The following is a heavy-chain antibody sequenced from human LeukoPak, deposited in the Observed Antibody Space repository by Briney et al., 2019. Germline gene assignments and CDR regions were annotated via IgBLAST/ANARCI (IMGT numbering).Heavy chain of an antibody. CDR3: ARVGMYGSGSYLVY. CDR2: INPNSGAT. CDR1: GYTFTGYY. V-gene: IGHV1-2*02. J-gene: IGHJ4*02. Sequence: ASVKVSCKASGYTFTGYYIHWVRQAPGQGLEWMGWINPNSGATNYAQKFQGRVTVTRDTSITTGYMELTRLTSDDTAMYYCARVGMYGSGSYLVYWGQGTLVTVSS. D-gene: IGHD3-10*01.